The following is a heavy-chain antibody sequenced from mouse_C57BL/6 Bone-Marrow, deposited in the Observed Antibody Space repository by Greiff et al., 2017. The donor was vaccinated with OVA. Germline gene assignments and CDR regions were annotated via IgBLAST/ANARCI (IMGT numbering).Heavy chain of an antibody. CDR3: ARHPDYYGSRYFDV. J-gene: IGHJ1*03. CDR2: IDPSDSYT. D-gene: IGHD1-1*01. V-gene: IGHV1-59*01. CDR1: GYTFTSYW. Sequence: QVQLQQPGAELVRPGTSVKLSCKASGYTFTSYWMHWVKQRPGQGLEWIGVIDPSDSYTNYNQKFKGKATLTVDTSSSTAYMQLSSLTSEDSAVYYCARHPDYYGSRYFDVGGTGTTVTVSS.